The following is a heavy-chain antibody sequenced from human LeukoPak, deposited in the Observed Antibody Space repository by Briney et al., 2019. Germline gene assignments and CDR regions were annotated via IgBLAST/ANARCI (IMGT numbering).Heavy chain of an antibody. CDR3: AKSMAGYCDSTIDN. CDR2: ISGRGGST. V-gene: IGHV3-23*01. CDR1: GFTFSSYA. Sequence: GGSLRLSCAASGFTFSSYAMHWVRQAPGKGLEWVSAISGRGGSTYYADYVKGRSTISRDNSKNMLYLQMNSLRAEDTAVYYCAKSMAGYCDSTIDNWGQGTLVTVSS. D-gene: IGHD2-2*01. J-gene: IGHJ4*02.